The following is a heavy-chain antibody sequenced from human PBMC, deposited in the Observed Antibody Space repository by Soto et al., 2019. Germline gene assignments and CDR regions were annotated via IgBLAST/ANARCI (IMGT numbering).Heavy chain of an antibody. D-gene: IGHD5-12*01. CDR2: ISYDGSNR. V-gene: IGHV3-30-3*01. CDR1: GFTFSNYA. J-gene: IGHJ4*02. Sequence: QVQVVESGGGVVQPGRSLRLSCAASGFTFSNYAMHWVRQAPGKGLEWVAVISYDGSNRYFADSVKGRFTISRDNSKNTLYWQMDSLGAKETAVYYCARDTSVATYEPAGLLDHGGQGTLVTVSS. CDR3: ARDTSVATYEPAGLLDH.